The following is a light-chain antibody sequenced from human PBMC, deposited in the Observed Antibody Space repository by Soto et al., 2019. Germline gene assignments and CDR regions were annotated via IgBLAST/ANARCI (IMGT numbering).Light chain of an antibody. Sequence: QSVLTQAASVSGSPGQSITISCTGTSSDVGGYNYVSWYQQFPGKVPKLLIYNVSNRPSGVSNRFSGSKSGNTASLTISWLQAEDEADYFCTSSTSGSLDVFGTGTKVTVL. J-gene: IGLJ1*01. V-gene: IGLV2-14*01. CDR1: SSDVGGYNY. CDR3: TSSTSGSLDV. CDR2: NVS.